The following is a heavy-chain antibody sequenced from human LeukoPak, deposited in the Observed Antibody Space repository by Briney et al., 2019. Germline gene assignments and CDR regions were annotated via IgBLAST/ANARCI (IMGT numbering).Heavy chain of an antibody. CDR2: ISYDGSNK. D-gene: IGHD7-27*01. CDR1: GFTFSSYA. J-gene: IGHJ4*02. CDR3: ARAPRSWGFDY. Sequence: GGSLRLSCAASGFTFSSYAMHWVRQAPGKGLEWVAVISYDGSNKYYADSVKGRFTISRDNSKNTLYLQMNSLRAEDTAVYYCARAPRSWGFDYWGQGTLVTVSS. V-gene: IGHV3-30-3*01.